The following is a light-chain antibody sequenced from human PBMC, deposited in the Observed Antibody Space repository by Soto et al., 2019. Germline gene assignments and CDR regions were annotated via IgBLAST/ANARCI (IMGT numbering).Light chain of an antibody. CDR3: QQYINLWT. CDR2: GAS. J-gene: IGKJ1*01. Sequence: EIVLTQSPATLSVSPGERVTLSCRAGQGVDINLAWYQQKPGQAPRLVIYGASTRATGIPARFSGSGSGTEFTLTISSLQSEDFAVYYCQQYINLWTFGQGTKVDIK. V-gene: IGKV3-15*01. CDR1: QGVDIN.